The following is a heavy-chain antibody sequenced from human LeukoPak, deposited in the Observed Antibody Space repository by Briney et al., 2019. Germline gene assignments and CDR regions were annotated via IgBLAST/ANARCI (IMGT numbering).Heavy chain of an antibody. CDR3: ARHVYEWGLRDELDY. Sequence: PSETLSLTCTVSGGSISSSSYYWGWIRQPPGKGLEWIGSIYYSGSTYYNPSLKSRVTISVDTSKNQFSLKLSSVTAADTAVYYCARHVYEWGLRDELDYWGQGTLVTVSS. D-gene: IGHD1-26*01. CDR2: IYYSGST. V-gene: IGHV4-39*01. J-gene: IGHJ4*02. CDR1: GGSISSSSYY.